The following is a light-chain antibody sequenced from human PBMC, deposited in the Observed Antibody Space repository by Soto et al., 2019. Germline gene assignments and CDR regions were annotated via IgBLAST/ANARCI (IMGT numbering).Light chain of an antibody. Sequence: QSALTQPASVSGSPGQSITISCTGTSSDVGGYNYVSWYQQHPGKAPKLMISEVSNRPSGVSNRFSGSKSGNTASLTSSGLQAEDEADYYCSSYPSSSTLVFGGGTKLTVL. V-gene: IGLV2-14*01. J-gene: IGLJ2*01. CDR1: SSDVGGYNY. CDR3: SSYPSSSTLV. CDR2: EVS.